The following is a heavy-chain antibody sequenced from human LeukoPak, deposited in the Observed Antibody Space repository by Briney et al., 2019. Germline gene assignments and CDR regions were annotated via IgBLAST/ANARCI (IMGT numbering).Heavy chain of an antibody. CDR1: GYSISSGYY. CDR3: AGDEVGAEGAFDI. Sequence: SETLSLTCTVSGYSISSGYYWGWIRQPPGKGLEWIGSIYHSGSTYYNPSLKSRVTIAADTSKNQFSLKLTAVTAAATAVYYSAGDEVGAEGAFDIWGQGTLVTVSS. CDR2: IYHSGST. D-gene: IGHD1-26*01. J-gene: IGHJ4*02. V-gene: IGHV4-38-2*02.